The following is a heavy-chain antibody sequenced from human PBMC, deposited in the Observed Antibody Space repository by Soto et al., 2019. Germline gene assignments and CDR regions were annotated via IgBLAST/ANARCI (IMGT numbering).Heavy chain of an antibody. V-gene: IGHV2-70*11. CDR2: IDWDDDK. CDR1: GFSLSTSGMC. Sequence: SGPTLVNPTQTLTLTCTFSGFSLSTSGMCVSWIRQPPGKALEWLARIDWDDDKYYITSLKTRLTISKDTSKNQVVLTMTNMEPVDTATYYCARIDLYYYYMDVWGKGTTVTVSS. CDR3: ARIDLYYYYMDV. J-gene: IGHJ6*03.